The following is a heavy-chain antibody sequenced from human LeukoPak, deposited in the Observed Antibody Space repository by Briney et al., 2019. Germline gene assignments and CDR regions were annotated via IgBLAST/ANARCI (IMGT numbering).Heavy chain of an antibody. CDR2: ISGYNGNT. V-gene: IGHV1-18*01. CDR1: GYTFTNYG. D-gene: IGHD6-19*01. J-gene: IGHJ4*02. CDR3: ARSPKTYSSGYPFDY. Sequence: ASVKVSCKASGYTFTNYGISWVRQAPGQGLEWMGWISGYNGNTNYAQKFQGRVTMTRDTSISTAYMELSRLRSDDTAVYYCARSPKTYSSGYPFDYWGQGTLVTVSS.